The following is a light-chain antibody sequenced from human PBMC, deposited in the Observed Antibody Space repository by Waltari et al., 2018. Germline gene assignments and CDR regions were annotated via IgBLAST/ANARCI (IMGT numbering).Light chain of an antibody. Sequence: QSVLTQPPSASGTPGQRVTISCSGSSSNIGSNYVYWYQQLPGTAPKLLIYRNKQRPSGVPDRFSGSKSGTSASLASSGLRSEDEADYYCAAWDDSLSGVFGGGTKLTVL. CDR1: SSNIGSNY. V-gene: IGLV1-47*01. CDR3: AAWDDSLSGV. CDR2: RNK. J-gene: IGLJ3*02.